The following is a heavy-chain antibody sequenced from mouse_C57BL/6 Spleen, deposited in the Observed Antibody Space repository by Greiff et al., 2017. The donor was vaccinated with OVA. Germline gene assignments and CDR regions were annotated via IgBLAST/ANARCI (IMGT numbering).Heavy chain of an antibody. D-gene: IGHD2-5*01. CDR3: ARDGSYSNTWFAY. Sequence: VQLKESGPGLVKPSQSLSLTCSVTGYSITSGYYWNWIRQFPGNKLEWMGYISYDGSNNYNPSLKNRISITRDTSKNQFFLKLNSVTTEDTATYYCARDGSYSNTWFAYWGQGTLVTVSA. CDR1: GYSITSGYY. V-gene: IGHV3-6*01. J-gene: IGHJ3*01. CDR2: ISYDGSN.